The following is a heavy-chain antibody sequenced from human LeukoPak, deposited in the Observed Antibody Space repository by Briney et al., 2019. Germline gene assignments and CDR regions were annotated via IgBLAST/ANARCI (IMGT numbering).Heavy chain of an antibody. Sequence: SETLSLTCTVSGGSISSGGYYWSWIRQPPGKGLEWIGEINHSGSTNYNPSLKRRVTISVDTSKNQFSLKLSSVTAADTAVYYCARGRWRYCSSTSCPRYYYGMDVWGQGTTVTVSS. CDR3: ARGRWRYCSSTSCPRYYYGMDV. J-gene: IGHJ6*02. CDR2: INHSGST. D-gene: IGHD2-2*01. CDR1: GGSISSGGYY. V-gene: IGHV4-34*01.